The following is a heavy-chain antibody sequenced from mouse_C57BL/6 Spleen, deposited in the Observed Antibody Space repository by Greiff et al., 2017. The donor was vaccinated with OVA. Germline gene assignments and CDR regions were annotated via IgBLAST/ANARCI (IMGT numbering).Heavy chain of an antibody. CDR2: ISDGGSYT. J-gene: IGHJ4*01. D-gene: IGHD3-2*02. CDR1: GFTFSSYA. Sequence: EVKVVESGGGLVKPGGSLKLSCAASGFTFSSYAMSWVRQTPEKRLEWVATISDGGSYTYYPDNVKGRFTLSRDTAKNNLYLQKSHLKSEDTAMYYSARDSSGNLYAMDYWGQGTSVTVSS. CDR3: ARDSSGNLYAMDY. V-gene: IGHV5-4*01.